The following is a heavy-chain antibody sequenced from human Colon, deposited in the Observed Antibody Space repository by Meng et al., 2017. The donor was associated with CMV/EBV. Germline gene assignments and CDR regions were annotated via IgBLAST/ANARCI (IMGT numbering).Heavy chain of an antibody. V-gene: IGHV3-23*01. Sequence: GGSLRLSCAASGFTFTSFAMHWVRQAPGKGLEWVSGITGSADRKYYADSVGGRFTISRDNSKNTVYLQMDSLSAEDTAVYFCAKPHEDYYYDTRGGYGMDVWGQGTTVTVSS. CDR3: AKPHEDYYYDTRGGYGMDV. J-gene: IGHJ6*02. CDR2: ITGSADRK. CDR1: GFTFTSFA. D-gene: IGHD3-22*01.